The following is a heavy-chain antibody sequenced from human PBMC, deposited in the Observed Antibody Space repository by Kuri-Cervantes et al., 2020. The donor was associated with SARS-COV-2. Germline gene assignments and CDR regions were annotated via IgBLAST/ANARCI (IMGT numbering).Heavy chain of an antibody. V-gene: IGHV1-8*01. CDR1: ETTFPNYD. D-gene: IGHD2-21*01. J-gene: IGHJ4*02. CDR2: VKTNSGNT. CDR3: YCAPKEGFDS. Sequence: ASVKVSCKAPETTFPNYDINWVRQATGQGLEWMGMVKTNSGNTLYAQFFQGRVTMTRDTSTSTVYMELSSLTSEDTAIYYCYCAPKEGFDSWGQGTLGTVSS.